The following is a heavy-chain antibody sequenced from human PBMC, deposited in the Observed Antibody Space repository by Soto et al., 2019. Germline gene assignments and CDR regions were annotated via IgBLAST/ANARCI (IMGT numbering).Heavy chain of an antibody. Sequence: QVQLVQSGAEVKKPGSSVKVSCKGSGGFNSYSISWVRQAPGQGPEWMGGIIPIFATPTYAQKFQGRVTITAGKSTSTASMELIRLTSEDTAVYYCARGGPVIIPAATNWFDPWGQGTLVSVSS. CDR2: IIPIFATP. CDR1: GGFNSYS. V-gene: IGHV1-69*06. J-gene: IGHJ5*02. D-gene: IGHD2-2*01. CDR3: ARGGPVIIPAATNWFDP.